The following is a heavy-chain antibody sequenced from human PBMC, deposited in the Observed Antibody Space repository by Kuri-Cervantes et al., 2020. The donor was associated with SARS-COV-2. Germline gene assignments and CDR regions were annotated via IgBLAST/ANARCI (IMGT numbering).Heavy chain of an antibody. V-gene: IGHV1-18*01. CDR1: GYTFTSYG. CDR3: ARDHDYKDQYYYYYYMDV. D-gene: IGHD4-11*01. Sequence: ASVKVSCKASGYTFTSYGISWVRQAPGQGLEWMGWISAYNGNTNYAQKLQGRVTMTTDTSTSTAYMELRSLRSDDTAVYYCARDHDYKDQYYYYYYMDVWGKGTTVTVSS. CDR2: ISAYNGNT. J-gene: IGHJ6*03.